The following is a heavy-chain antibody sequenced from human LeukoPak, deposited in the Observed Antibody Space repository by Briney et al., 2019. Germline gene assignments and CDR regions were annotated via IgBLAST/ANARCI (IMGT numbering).Heavy chain of an antibody. CDR2: IKQDGSEK. Sequence: PGGSLRLSCAASGFTFSNYWMTWVRRAPGKGLEWVANIKQDGSEKNYLDSVKGRFTISRDNAKNSLYLQMNSLRAEDTAVYYCARGSSVADWYYYGMDVWGQGTTVTVSS. CDR3: ARGSSVADWYYYGMDV. D-gene: IGHD3-9*01. CDR1: GFTFSNYW. J-gene: IGHJ6*02. V-gene: IGHV3-7*01.